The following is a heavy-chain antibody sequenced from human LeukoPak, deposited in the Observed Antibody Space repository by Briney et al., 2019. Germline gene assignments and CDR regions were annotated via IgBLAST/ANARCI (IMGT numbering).Heavy chain of an antibody. Sequence: AETLSLTCTVSGGSISSYYWSWIRQPPGKWREWIVYIYHSGSTNYNPSLKGRVTISVDTSKNQFSLKLSSVTAADTAVYYCARGLGYYGSGSYYIDHWGQGILVTVSS. CDR3: ARGLGYYGSGSYYIDH. V-gene: IGHV4-59*01. J-gene: IGHJ4*02. CDR2: IYHSGST. D-gene: IGHD3-10*01. CDR1: GGSISSYY.